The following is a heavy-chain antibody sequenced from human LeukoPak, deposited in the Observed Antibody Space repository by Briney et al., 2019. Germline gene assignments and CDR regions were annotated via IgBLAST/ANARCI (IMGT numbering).Heavy chain of an antibody. CDR1: GGSISSSNW. J-gene: IGHJ3*02. CDR3: ARGKQDMVRVVINAFEI. V-gene: IGHV4-4*02. D-gene: IGHD3-10*01. CDR2: IYHSGST. Sequence: SGTLSLTCAVSGGSISSSNWWSWVRQPPGKGLEWIGEIYHSGSTNYNPSLKSRVTISVDKSKNQFSLKLSSVTAADTAVYYCARGKQDMVRVVINAFEIWGQGTMVTVSS.